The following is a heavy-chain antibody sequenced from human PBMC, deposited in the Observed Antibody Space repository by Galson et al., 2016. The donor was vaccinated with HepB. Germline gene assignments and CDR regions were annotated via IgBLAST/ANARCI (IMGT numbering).Heavy chain of an antibody. CDR2: IYHSGST. CDR1: GFTVSSNY. J-gene: IGHJ4*02. D-gene: IGHD6-13*01. V-gene: IGHV4-38-2*01. CDR3: ARGSLWYDY. Sequence: LRLSCAASGFTVSSNYMSWVRQAPGKGLEWIGSIYHSGSTYYNPSLKSRVTISVDTSKNQFSLKLSSVTAADTAVYYCARGSLWYDYWGQGTLVTVSS.